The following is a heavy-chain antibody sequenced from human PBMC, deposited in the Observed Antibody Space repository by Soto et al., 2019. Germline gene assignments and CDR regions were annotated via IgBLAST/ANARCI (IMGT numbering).Heavy chain of an antibody. Sequence: GASLKVSCKASGYTFTSYYMHWVRQAPGQGLEWMGIINPSGGSTSYAQKFQGRVTMTRDTSTSTVYMELSSLRSEDTAVYYCSRDYYDYFWGSYRYPGFSDYWGQGPLLTVSS. CDR3: SRDYYDYFWGSYRYPGFSDY. V-gene: IGHV1-46*01. CDR2: INPSGGST. CDR1: GYTFTSYY. J-gene: IGHJ4*02. D-gene: IGHD3-16*02.